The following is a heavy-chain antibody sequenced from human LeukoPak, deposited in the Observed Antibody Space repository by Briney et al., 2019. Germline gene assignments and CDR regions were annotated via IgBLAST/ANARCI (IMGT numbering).Heavy chain of an antibody. CDR2: INRDGPT. J-gene: IGHJ6*02. D-gene: IGHD2-2*01. Sequence: GGSLRLSCAASGFSVSNNYMSWVRQAPGKGLEWVSTINRDGPTFHADSVKGRFTISRDNSKNTLYLQMNSLRAEDTAVYYCAKDLGGQLLFLGVRGMDVWGQGTTVTVSS. V-gene: IGHV3-53*01. CDR3: AKDLGGQLLFLGVRGMDV. CDR1: GFSVSNNY.